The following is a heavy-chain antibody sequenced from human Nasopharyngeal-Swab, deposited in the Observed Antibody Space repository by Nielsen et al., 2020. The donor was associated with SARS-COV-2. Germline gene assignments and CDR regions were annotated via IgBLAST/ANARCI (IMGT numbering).Heavy chain of an antibody. V-gene: IGHV3-64*04. J-gene: IGHJ4*02. CDR3: ARESQWPITGFDY. Sequence: GESLKISCSASGFTFSLYAMHWVRQAPGKGLEYVSTINDYEDRLYYADSVKGRFTIYRDNSKNTLYLQMNSLRAEDTAVYYCARESQWPITGFDYWGQGTLVTVSS. D-gene: IGHD6-19*01. CDR1: GFTFSLYA. CDR2: INDYEDRL.